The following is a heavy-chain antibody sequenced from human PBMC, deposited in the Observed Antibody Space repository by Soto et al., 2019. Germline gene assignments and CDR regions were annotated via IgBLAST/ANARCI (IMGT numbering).Heavy chain of an antibody. CDR2: MNPNTGGA. CDR3: AQVISTRGSKQWLAQNKHQALDY. CDR1: GYNFNGYY. Sequence: QVNLVQSGAEVKKPGASVKVSCKASGYNFNGYYIHWVRQAPGQGLEWMGWMNPNTGGANYAQKFQGKGIMTADTSISTACLELRSLTSDEAAVYYCAQVISTRGSKQWLAQNKHQALDYWGQGTLVTVSS. V-gene: IGHV1-2*02. J-gene: IGHJ4*02. D-gene: IGHD6-19*01.